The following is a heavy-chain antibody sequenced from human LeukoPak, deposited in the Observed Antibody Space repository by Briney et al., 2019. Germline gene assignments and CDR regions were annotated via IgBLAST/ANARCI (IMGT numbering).Heavy chain of an antibody. CDR1: GGSFSDYY. V-gene: IGHV4-34*01. CDR3: ARSYGSGSFPY. CDR2: IDHSGST. J-gene: IGHJ4*02. Sequence: PSETLSLTCAIYGGSFSDYYWSWIRQPPGEGLEWIGEIDHSGSTNYNPSLKSRVTISVDTSKNQFSLKLSSVTAADTAVYYCARSYGSGSFPYWGQGTLVTVSS. D-gene: IGHD3-10*01.